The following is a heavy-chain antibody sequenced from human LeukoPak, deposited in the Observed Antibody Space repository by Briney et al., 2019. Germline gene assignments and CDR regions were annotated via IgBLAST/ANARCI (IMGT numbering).Heavy chain of an antibody. J-gene: IGHJ4*02. CDR2: IYYSGST. D-gene: IGHD1-26*01. CDR1: GGSISSSSYY. Sequence: PSETLSLTCTVSGGSISSSSYYWGWIRQPPGKGLEWIGSIYYSGSTYYNPSLKSRVTISVDTSKNQFSLKLSSVTAADTAVYYCARHRRGRSSFDYWGQGTLVTVSS. CDR3: ARHRRGRSSFDY. V-gene: IGHV4-39*01.